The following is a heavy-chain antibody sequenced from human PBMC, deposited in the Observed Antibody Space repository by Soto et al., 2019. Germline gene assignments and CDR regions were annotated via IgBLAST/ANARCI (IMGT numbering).Heavy chain of an antibody. J-gene: IGHJ3*02. CDR2: IKQDGSEK. CDR3: ARDRIPEPDSSGYPDAFDI. CDR1: GFTFSIYW. V-gene: IGHV3-7*04. Sequence: PGGSLRLSCAASGFTFSIYWMSWVRQSPGHGLGWVANIKQDGSEKYYVDSVKGRFTISRDNAKNSLYLQMNSLRAEDTAVYYCARDRIPEPDSSGYPDAFDIWGQGTMVPVSS. D-gene: IGHD3-22*01.